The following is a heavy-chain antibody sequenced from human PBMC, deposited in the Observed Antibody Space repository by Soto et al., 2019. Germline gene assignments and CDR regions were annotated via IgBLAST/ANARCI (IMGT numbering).Heavy chain of an antibody. J-gene: IGHJ4*02. V-gene: IGHV4-59*01. CDR2: IQSSGTT. CDR1: GGPMSNYF. D-gene: IGHD3-22*01. CDR3: ARLLLNYFDSNPYPHYFDH. Sequence: SETLSLTCIVSGGPMSNYFWSWVRQPPGKGLECVGYIQSSGTTKYNPSLESRATISVDTSKKQFSLKLRSVTAADTAVYYCARLLLNYFDSNPYPHYFDHWGRGSLVTVSS.